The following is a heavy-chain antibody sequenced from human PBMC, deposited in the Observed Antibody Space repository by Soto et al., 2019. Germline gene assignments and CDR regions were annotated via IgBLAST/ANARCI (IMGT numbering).Heavy chain of an antibody. CDR1: GYTLTELS. Sequence: ASVKVSCKVSGYTLTELSMHWVRQAPGKGLEWMGGFDPEDGETIYAQKFQGRVTMTEDTSTDTAYMELSSLRSEDTAVYYCATHTITFDAFDIWGQGTMVTVS. J-gene: IGHJ3*02. V-gene: IGHV1-24*01. CDR3: ATHTITFDAFDI. CDR2: FDPEDGET. D-gene: IGHD5-12*01.